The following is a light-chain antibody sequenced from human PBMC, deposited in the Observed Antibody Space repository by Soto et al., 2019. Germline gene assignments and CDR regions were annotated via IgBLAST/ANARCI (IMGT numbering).Light chain of an antibody. CDR1: SSVVGGYNY. Sequence: QSALTQPASVSGSPGQSITISCTGTSSVVGGYNYVSWYQQHPGKAPKLMIYDVSNRPSGVSNRFSGSKSGNTASLTISGLQAEDEADYYCSSYTSSSNVVFGGGTQLTVL. J-gene: IGLJ2*01. CDR3: SSYTSSSNVV. CDR2: DVS. V-gene: IGLV2-14*01.